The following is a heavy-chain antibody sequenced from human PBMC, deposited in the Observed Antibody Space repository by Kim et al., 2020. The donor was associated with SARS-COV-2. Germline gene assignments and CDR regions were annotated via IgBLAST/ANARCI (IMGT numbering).Heavy chain of an antibody. J-gene: IGHJ3*02. D-gene: IGHD3-9*01. V-gene: IGHV4-59*08. CDR1: GGSISSYY. Sequence: SETLSLTCTVSGGSISSYYWSWIRQPPGKGLEWIGYIYYSGSTNYNPSLKSRVTISVDTSKNQFSLKLSSVTAADTAVYYCARLGPIAYYDILTGGAFD. CDR2: IYYSGST. CDR3: ARLGPIAYYDILTGGAFD.